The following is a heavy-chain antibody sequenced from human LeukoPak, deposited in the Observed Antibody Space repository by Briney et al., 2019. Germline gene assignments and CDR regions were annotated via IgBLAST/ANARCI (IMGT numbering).Heavy chain of an antibody. V-gene: IGHV3-30*02. Sequence: PGGSLRLSCAASGFSSSTYGMHWVRQAPGKGLEWVAFIRYDGSNKYYADSVKDRFTISRDNSKNTLYLQMDSLRAEDTAVYYCAKAYCSGGSCYGSYFDYWGQGTLVTASS. J-gene: IGHJ4*02. D-gene: IGHD2-15*01. CDR1: GFSSSTYG. CDR3: AKAYCSGGSCYGSYFDY. CDR2: IRYDGSNK.